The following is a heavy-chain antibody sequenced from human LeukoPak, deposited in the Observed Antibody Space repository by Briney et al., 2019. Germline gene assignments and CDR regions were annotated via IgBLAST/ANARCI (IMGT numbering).Heavy chain of an antibody. CDR2: FDPEDGET. CDR3: AIAIGGYCTNGVCSTRDF. CDR1: GYTLTELS. D-gene: IGHD2-8*01. J-gene: IGHJ4*02. Sequence: VASVKVSCKVSGYTLTELSMHGVRQAPGKGLEWMGGFDPEDGETIYAQKFQGRVTMTEDTSTDTAYMELSSLRSEDTAVYYCAIAIGGYCTNGVCSTRDFWGQGTLVTVSS. V-gene: IGHV1-24*01.